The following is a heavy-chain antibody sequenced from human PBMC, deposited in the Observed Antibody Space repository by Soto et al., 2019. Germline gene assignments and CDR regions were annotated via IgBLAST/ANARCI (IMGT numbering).Heavy chain of an antibody. CDR3: ARGPDYYDSSGYYYTRKIDY. Sequence: GGSLRLSCAASGFTFSSYAMHWVRQAPGKGLEWVAVISYDGSNKYYADSVKGRFTISRDNSKNTLYLQMNSLRAEDTAVYYCARGPDYYDSSGYYYTRKIDYWGQGTLVTVSS. CDR1: GFTFSSYA. CDR2: ISYDGSNK. J-gene: IGHJ4*02. V-gene: IGHV3-30-3*01. D-gene: IGHD3-22*01.